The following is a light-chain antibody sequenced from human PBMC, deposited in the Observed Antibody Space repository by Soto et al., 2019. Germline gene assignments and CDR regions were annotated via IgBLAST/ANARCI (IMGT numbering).Light chain of an antibody. V-gene: IGKV3-20*01. CDR1: QSVSSGH. CDR3: QQYGSSPCT. CDR2: GVS. Sequence: ENVLTQSPGTLSLSPGGRATLSCRASQSVSSGHLAWYQQKPGQAPRLLIYGVSSRATGIPDRFSGSGSGTDFALTITRLEPEDFAVYYCQQYGSSPCTFGQGTKVEI. J-gene: IGKJ1*01.